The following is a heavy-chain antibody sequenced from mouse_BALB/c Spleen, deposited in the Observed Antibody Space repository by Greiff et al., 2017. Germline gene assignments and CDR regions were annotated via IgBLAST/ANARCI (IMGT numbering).Heavy chain of an antibody. CDR2: INPSNGRT. J-gene: IGHJ4*01. CDR1: GYTFTSYW. Sequence: VQLQQPGAELVKPGASVKLSCKASGYTFTSYWMHWVKQRPGQGLEWIGEINPSNGRTNYNEKFKSKATLTVDKSSSTAYMQLSSLTSEDSAVYYCARYRYGSSYDYAMDYWGQGTSVTVSS. D-gene: IGHD1-1*01. CDR3: ARYRYGSSYDYAMDY. V-gene: IGHV1S81*02.